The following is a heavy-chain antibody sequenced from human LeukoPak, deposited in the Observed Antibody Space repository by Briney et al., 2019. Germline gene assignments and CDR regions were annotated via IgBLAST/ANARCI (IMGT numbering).Heavy chain of an antibody. D-gene: IGHD3-16*01. J-gene: IGHJ4*02. V-gene: IGHV3-7*03. CDR3: ARGGITVPPCDY. CDR2: INQDGSEE. Sequence: PGGSLRLSCAASGFTFSTYWMTWVRQAPGKGLEWVANINQDGSEEYYVDSVKGRFTISRDNAKNSLYLQMNTLTADDTAVYYCARGGITVPPCDYWGQGTLVTVSS. CDR1: GFTFSTYW.